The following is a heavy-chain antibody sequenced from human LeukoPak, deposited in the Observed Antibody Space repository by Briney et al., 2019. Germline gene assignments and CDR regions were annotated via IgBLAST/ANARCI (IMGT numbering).Heavy chain of an antibody. D-gene: IGHD3-10*01. J-gene: IGHJ6*02. CDR3: ARSLDEGPKLLWFGELLSGMDV. Sequence: ASVKVSCKASGYTFTSYGISWVRQAPGQGLEWMGWISAYNGNTNYAQKLQGRVTMTTDTSTSKAYMELRSLRSDDTAVYYCARSLDEGPKLLWFGELLSGMDVWGQGTTVTVSS. CDR2: ISAYNGNT. CDR1: GYTFTSYG. V-gene: IGHV1-18*01.